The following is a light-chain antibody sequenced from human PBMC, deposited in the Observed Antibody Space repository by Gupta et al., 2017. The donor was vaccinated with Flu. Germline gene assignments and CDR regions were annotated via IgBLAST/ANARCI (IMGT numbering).Light chain of an antibody. CDR2: GAS. V-gene: IGKV3-15*01. CDR1: QSVSSN. Sequence: EIVMTQSPDTLSVSPGERATLSCRASQSVSSNLAWYQQKLGQAPRLLIYGASTRATGIPARFSGSGSGTEFTLTISSLQSEDFAVYHCQQYENWPRTFGQGTKVEIK. J-gene: IGKJ1*01. CDR3: QQYENWPRT.